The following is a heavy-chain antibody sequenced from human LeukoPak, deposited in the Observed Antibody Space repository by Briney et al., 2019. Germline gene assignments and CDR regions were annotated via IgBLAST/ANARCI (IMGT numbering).Heavy chain of an antibody. V-gene: IGHV4-4*02. J-gene: IGHJ4*02. CDR1: GGSISSSNW. Sequence: SETLSLTCAVSGGSISSSNWWSWVRQPAGKGLEWIGGIYHSGSTNYNPSLKRRVTISVDKSKNQFSLKLSSVTAADTAVYYCASSSSWYDYWGQGTLVTVSS. CDR2: IYHSGST. CDR3: ASSSSWYDY. D-gene: IGHD6-13*01.